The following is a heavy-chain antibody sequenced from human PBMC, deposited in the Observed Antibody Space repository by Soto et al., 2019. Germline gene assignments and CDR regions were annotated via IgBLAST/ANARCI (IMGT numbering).Heavy chain of an antibody. D-gene: IGHD6-6*01. Sequence: QVQLVESGGGLVKPGGSLRLSCAASGFTFSVYYMSWIRQAPGNGLEGVSYISSSSITLYYADSVKGRFTISRDNAKKSLYFQMNSLRGEDTAVYYCGRRGSSSGDRVYWGQGTLVTVSS. V-gene: IGHV3-11*01. CDR1: GFTFSVYY. J-gene: IGHJ4*02. CDR3: GRRGSSSGDRVY. CDR2: ISSSSITL.